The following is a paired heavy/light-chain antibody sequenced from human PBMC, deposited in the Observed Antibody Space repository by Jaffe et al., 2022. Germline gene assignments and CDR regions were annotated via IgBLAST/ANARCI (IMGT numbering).Light chain of an antibody. CDR1: QSLVHSDGNTY. J-gene: IGKJ3*01. Sequence: VVMTQSPLSLPVTLGQSASISCRSSQSLVHSDGNTYLHWFQQRPGQSPRRLIYKVSNRDSGVPDRFSGSGSGTDFTLKISRVEAEDVAIYYCLQGSDEPPTFGPGTKLDIK. CDR3: LQGSDEPPT. CDR2: KVS. V-gene: IGKV2-30*02.
Heavy chain of an antibody. V-gene: IGHV3-7*04. CDR3: TRDPDNKAFDI. CDR2: TNPEGSRG. D-gene: IGHD3-9*01. CDR1: GFSFSTSY. J-gene: IGHJ3*02. Sequence: LVESGGGLVQPGGSRRLSCAASGFSFSTSYMTWVRQAPGKRLEWVAETNPEGSRGWYVDSVRGRFTISKDNAANALYLEMTNLRVEDTALYYCTRDPDNKAFDIWGRGTMVTVSS.